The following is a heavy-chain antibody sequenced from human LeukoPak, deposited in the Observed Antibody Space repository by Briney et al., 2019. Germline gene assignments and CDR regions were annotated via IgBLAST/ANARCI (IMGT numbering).Heavy chain of an antibody. Sequence: SETLSLTCTVSGGSINIINYYWGWIRQPPGKGLEWIGSIYYTGATYHNPSLKSRVTISVDTSKNQFSLKLSSVTAADTAVFYCARHVGYGGTYGEFDIWGQGTMVTVSS. V-gene: IGHV4-39*01. CDR3: ARHVGYGGTYGEFDI. D-gene: IGHD1-26*01. CDR1: GGSINIINYY. J-gene: IGHJ3*02. CDR2: IYYTGAT.